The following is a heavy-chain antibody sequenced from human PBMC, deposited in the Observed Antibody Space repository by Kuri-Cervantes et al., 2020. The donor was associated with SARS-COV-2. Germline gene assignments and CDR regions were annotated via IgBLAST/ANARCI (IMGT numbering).Heavy chain of an antibody. CDR1: GFTFSSYA. J-gene: IGHJ4*02. CDR3: ANSFYDTSSVPRLDY. V-gene: IGHV3-23*01. CDR2: ISGSGGST. D-gene: IGHD2/OR15-2a*01. Sequence: GSLRLSCAASGFTFSSYAMSWVRQAPGKGLEWVSAISGSGGSTYYADPVRGRFTISRDNSKNTLYLQMNSLGVEDTAVYYCANSFYDTSSVPRLDYWGQGTLVTVSS.